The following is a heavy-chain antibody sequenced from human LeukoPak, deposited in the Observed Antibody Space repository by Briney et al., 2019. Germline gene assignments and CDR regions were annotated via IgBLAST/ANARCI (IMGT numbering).Heavy chain of an antibody. Sequence: GGSLRLSCAASGFTFSSYWMSWVRQAPGKGLEWVASIKQDGSDKYYVDSVKGRVTISRDNAKNSLYLQVNSLRAEDTAVYYCARGSAGSSGYSWFDPWVQGTLVTVSS. CDR2: IKQDGSDK. V-gene: IGHV3-7*01. CDR3: ARGSAGSSGYSWFDP. CDR1: GFTFSSYW. J-gene: IGHJ5*02. D-gene: IGHD3-22*01.